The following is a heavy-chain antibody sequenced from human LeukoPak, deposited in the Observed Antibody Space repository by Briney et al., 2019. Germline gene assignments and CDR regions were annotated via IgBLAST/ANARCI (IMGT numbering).Heavy chain of an antibody. CDR1: GGTFSSYT. CDR2: IIPILGIA. D-gene: IGHD2-2*01. V-gene: IGHV1-69*02. Sequence: SVKVSCKASGGTFSSYTISWVRQAPGQGLEWMGRIIPILGIANYAQKFQGRVTITADKSTSTAYMELSSLRSEDTAVYYCARAEAGYRSSTSCHARNRWFDPWGQGTLVTVSS. CDR3: ARAEAGYRSSTSCHARNRWFDP. J-gene: IGHJ5*02.